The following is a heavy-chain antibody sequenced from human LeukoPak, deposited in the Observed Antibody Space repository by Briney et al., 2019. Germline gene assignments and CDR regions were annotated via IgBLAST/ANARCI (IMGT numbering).Heavy chain of an antibody. CDR3: AGGRRRDGYSFIREEYYFDY. CDR1: GGSIRSYS. Sequence: PSETLSLTCTVSGGSIRSYSWSWIRQPPGSGLEWIGYIHHSRSTNYNPSLKSRVTVSVDTSKNQFSLKLSSVTAADTAVYYCAGGRRRDGYSFIREEYYFDYWGQGTLVTVSS. D-gene: IGHD5-24*01. CDR2: IHHSRST. J-gene: IGHJ4*02. V-gene: IGHV4-59*12.